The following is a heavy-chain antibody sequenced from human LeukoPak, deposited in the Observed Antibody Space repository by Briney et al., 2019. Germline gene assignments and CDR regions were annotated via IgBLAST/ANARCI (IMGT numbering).Heavy chain of an antibody. Sequence: GGSLRLSCAASGFTFSSYSMNWVRQAPGKGLEWVSSISSSSSYIYYADSVKGRFTISRDNAKNSLYLQMNSLRAEDTAVYYCARDNPTSDVAFDYWGQGTLVTVSS. CDR2: ISSSSSYI. CDR1: GFTFSSYS. D-gene: IGHD1-14*01. V-gene: IGHV3-21*01. J-gene: IGHJ4*02. CDR3: ARDNPTSDVAFDY.